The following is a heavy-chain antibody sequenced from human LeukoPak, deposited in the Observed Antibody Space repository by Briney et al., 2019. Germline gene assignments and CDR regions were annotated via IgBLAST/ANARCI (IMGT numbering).Heavy chain of an antibody. CDR3: AREKMRRYSYGYAH. V-gene: IGHV4-34*01. Sequence: SETLSLTCAVYGGSFGGYYWSWIRQPPGKGLEWIGEINHSGSTNYNSSLKSRVTISVDTSKNQFSLKVSSVTAADTAVYYCAREKMRRYSYGYAHWGQGTLVTVSS. J-gene: IGHJ4*02. CDR1: GGSFGGYY. D-gene: IGHD5-18*01. CDR2: INHSGST.